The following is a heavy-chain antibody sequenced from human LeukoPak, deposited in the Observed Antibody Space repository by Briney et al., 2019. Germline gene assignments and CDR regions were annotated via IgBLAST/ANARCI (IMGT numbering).Heavy chain of an antibody. D-gene: IGHD5-12*01. V-gene: IGHV1-2*02. CDR1: GYTFTGYY. Sequence: GASVKVSCKASGYTFTGYYMHWVRQAPGQGLEWMGWINPNSGGTNYAQKFQGRVTMTRDTSISTAYMELSRLRPDDTAVYYCARGALAVATLPRSYWGQGTLVTVSS. CDR2: INPNSGGT. CDR3: ARGALAVATLPRSY. J-gene: IGHJ4*02.